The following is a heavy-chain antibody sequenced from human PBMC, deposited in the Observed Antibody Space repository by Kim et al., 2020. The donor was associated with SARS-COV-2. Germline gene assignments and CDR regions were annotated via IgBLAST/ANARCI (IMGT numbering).Heavy chain of an antibody. D-gene: IGHD3-22*01. Sequence: KSRVTISVDTSKNQFSLKLSSVTAADTAVYYCARCGTWLYYYDSSGYCGYWGQGTLVTVSS. CDR3: ARCGTWLYYYDSSGYCGY. V-gene: IGHV4-39*01. J-gene: IGHJ4*02.